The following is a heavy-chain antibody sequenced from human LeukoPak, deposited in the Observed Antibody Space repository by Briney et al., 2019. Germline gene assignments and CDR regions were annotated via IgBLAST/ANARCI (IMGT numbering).Heavy chain of an antibody. Sequence: PGGSLRLSCAASGFTFSRYWMHWVRQAPGKGLVWVSRINSDGSCTSYADFVKGRFTISRDNAKNTVYLQMSGLRAEDTAMYYCVRDADFYKGDYWGQGTLVTVSS. CDR3: VRDADFYKGDY. D-gene: IGHD5-24*01. J-gene: IGHJ4*02. V-gene: IGHV3-74*01. CDR1: GFTFSRYW. CDR2: INSDGSCT.